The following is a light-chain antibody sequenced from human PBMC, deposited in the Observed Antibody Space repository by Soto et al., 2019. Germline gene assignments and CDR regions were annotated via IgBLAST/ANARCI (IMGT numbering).Light chain of an antibody. J-gene: IGKJ2*01. CDR2: DAS. Sequence: DIPMTQSPSSLSASVGDRVTITCQASQDISNYLNWYQQKPGKAPELLIYDASNLEAGVPSRFSGSGSGTDFTFTISSLQPEDVATYYCQQYEDLPYTFGQGTKLEIK. V-gene: IGKV1-33*01. CDR3: QQYEDLPYT. CDR1: QDISNY.